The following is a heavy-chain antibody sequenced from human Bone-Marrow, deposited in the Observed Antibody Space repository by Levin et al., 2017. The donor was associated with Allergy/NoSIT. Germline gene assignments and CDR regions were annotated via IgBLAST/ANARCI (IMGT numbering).Heavy chain of an antibody. D-gene: IGHD5-12*01. Sequence: GGSLRLSCAASGFTFSSYGMHWVRQAPGKGLEWVAVISYDGSNKYYADSVKGRFTISRDNSKNTLYLQMNSLRAEDTAVYYCAKDRRFIVATTPPSYYYYYYGMDVWGQGTTVTVSS. V-gene: IGHV3-30*18. CDR3: AKDRRFIVATTPPSYYYYYYGMDV. CDR2: ISYDGSNK. CDR1: GFTFSSYG. J-gene: IGHJ6*02.